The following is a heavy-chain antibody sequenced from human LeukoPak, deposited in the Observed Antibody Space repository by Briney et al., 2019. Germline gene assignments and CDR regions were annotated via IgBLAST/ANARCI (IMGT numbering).Heavy chain of an antibody. CDR3: ARAGIAVAGFKDDYYYMDV. CDR1: GFTFSSYW. D-gene: IGHD6-19*01. V-gene: IGHV3-74*01. Sequence: PGGSLRLSCAASGFTFSSYWMRWVRQAPGKGLVWVSRINCDGRSTSYADSVKGRFTTSRENAKNTLYLQMNSLRAEDTAVYYCARAGIAVAGFKDDYYYMDVWGKGTTVTVS. CDR2: INCDGRST. J-gene: IGHJ6*03.